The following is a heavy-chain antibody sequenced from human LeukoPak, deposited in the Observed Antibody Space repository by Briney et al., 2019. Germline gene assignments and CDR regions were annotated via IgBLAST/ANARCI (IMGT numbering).Heavy chain of an antibody. V-gene: IGHV1-8*01. Sequence: ASLKVSCKASGYTFTSYDINWVGQATGQGLEWMGGMNPNSGKTGYAQTFQGRVTMTTTTSISTAYMDLSSLRSEDTAVYSCARGLFYDYVWGVIDYWGQGTLVTVSS. CDR1: GYTFTSYD. CDR3: ARGLFYDYVWGVIDY. CDR2: MNPNSGKT. J-gene: IGHJ4*02. D-gene: IGHD3-16*01.